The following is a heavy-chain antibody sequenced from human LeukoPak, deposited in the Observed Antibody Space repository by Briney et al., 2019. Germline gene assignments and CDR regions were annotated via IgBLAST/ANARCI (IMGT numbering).Heavy chain of an antibody. CDR2: IYTSGGT. D-gene: IGHD6-19*01. CDR1: GGSISDYY. V-gene: IGHV4-4*07. CDR3: ARAAEYSSGWYLFDY. Sequence: SETLSLTCTVSGGSISDYYWTWIRQPAGKGLEWIGRIYTSGGTNYNPSLKSRVTMSVDTSENQFSLKPTSVTAADTAMYYCARAAEYSSGWYLFDYWGQGILVTVSA. J-gene: IGHJ4*02.